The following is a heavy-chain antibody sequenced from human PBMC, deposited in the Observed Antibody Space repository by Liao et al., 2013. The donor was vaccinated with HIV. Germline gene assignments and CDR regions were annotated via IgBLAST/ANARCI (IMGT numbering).Heavy chain of an antibody. D-gene: IGHD6-19*01. V-gene: IGHV4-4*07. CDR1: GDSISNYH. CDR3: ASGLFRGGWYPPDN. CDR2: LYTTGSV. Sequence: QVQLQESGPGLVKPSETLSLTCTVSGDSISNYHWSWIRRPAGKGLEWIGRLYTTGSVEYNPSLKSRVTMSVDTSKNQFFLKLRSVTAADTAVYYCASGLFRGGWYPPDNWGQGTLVIVSS. J-gene: IGHJ4*02.